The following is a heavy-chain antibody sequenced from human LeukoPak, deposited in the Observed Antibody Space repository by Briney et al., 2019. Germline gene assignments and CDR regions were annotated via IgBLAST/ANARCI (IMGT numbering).Heavy chain of an antibody. CDR3: ARDSGGVSTSFDY. CDR2: IYSGGST. D-gene: IGHD3-16*01. CDR1: GFTVSSNY. J-gene: IGHJ4*02. Sequence: GGSLRLSCAASGFTVSSNYMSWVRQAPGKGLEWVSVIYSGGSTYYAGSVKGRFTISRDNSKNTLYLQMNRLRAVDTAVYYCARDSGGVSTSFDYWGQGTLVTVSS. V-gene: IGHV3-66*01.